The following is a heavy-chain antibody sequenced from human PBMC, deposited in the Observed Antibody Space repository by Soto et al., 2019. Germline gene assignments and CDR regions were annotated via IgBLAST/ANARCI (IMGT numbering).Heavy chain of an antibody. CDR3: ARAAADLGLDY. V-gene: IGHV4-34*01. Sequence: TLSLTCAVYGESFSAYQWSWIRQPPGKGLEWIGRINHSGGTKYNPSLKSRVTISIDTPKHQFSLNLTSVTAADTALYYCARAAADLGLDYWGQGPLVTVSS. CDR2: INHSGGT. CDR1: GESFSAYQ. D-gene: IGHD6-25*01. J-gene: IGHJ4*02.